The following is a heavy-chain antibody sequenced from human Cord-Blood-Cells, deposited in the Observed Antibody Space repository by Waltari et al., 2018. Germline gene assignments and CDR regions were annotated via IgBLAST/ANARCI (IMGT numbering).Heavy chain of an antibody. Sequence: QVQLQESGPGLVKPSETLSLTCTVSGGSISSYYWSWIRQPAGKGLEWIGRIYTSGGTNSNPSLQSRVTMSGDTSKNHFSLKLSSVTAADTAVYYCARDSVVATRRRYYYYYGMDVWGQGTTVTVSS. CDR1: GGSISSYY. CDR3: ARDSVVATRRRYYYYYGMDV. CDR2: IYTSGGT. J-gene: IGHJ6*02. D-gene: IGHD5-12*01. V-gene: IGHV4-4*07.